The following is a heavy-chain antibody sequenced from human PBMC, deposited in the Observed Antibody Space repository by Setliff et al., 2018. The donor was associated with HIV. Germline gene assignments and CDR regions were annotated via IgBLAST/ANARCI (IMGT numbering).Heavy chain of an antibody. CDR2: ISWNSDSI. CDR1: GFTFSSYG. CDR3: VKGYDVLTANPDS. Sequence: SLRLSCAASGFTFSSYGMHWVRQRPGKGLEWVSGISWNSDSIAYADSVRGRFTISRDNAKNSLYLQMNSLRPEDTAFYYCVKGYDVLTANPDSWGQGTLVTVSS. D-gene: IGHD3-9*01. V-gene: IGHV3-9*01. J-gene: IGHJ4*02.